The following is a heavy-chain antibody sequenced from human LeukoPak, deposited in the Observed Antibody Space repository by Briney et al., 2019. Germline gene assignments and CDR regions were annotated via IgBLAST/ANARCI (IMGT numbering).Heavy chain of an antibody. J-gene: IGHJ4*02. CDR2: IIPIFGTA. CDR3: ARGWLAESTVVTPYNY. CDR1: GYSFLTYG. Sequence: SVKVSCKASGYSFLTYGINWVRQAPGQGLEWMGGIIPIFGTANYAQKFQDRVTITAVESMSTVYMELSSLRSEDTAVYYCARGWLAESTVVTPYNYWGQGTLVTVSS. V-gene: IGHV1-69*13. D-gene: IGHD4-23*01.